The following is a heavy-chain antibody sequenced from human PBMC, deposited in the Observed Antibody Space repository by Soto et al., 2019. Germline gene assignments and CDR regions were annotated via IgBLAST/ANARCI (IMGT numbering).Heavy chain of an antibody. CDR3: ARASRSGYDTPTDY. CDR2: ISDDGSKK. V-gene: IGHV3-30-3*01. D-gene: IGHD5-12*01. Sequence: GGSLRLSCAASGFTFTEYALQWVRQAPGKGLEWVAVISDDGSKKYYPVSVRGRFTISRDNSKNTIHLQLSSLRPDDTAVYFCARASRSGYDTPTDYWGQGTPVTVSS. CDR1: GFTFTEYA. J-gene: IGHJ4*02.